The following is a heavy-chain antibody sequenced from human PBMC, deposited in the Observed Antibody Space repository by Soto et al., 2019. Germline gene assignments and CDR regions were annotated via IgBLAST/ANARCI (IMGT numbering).Heavy chain of an antibody. CDR2: IKLDGSER. CDR3: ARAVKLAVPAATGYFDF. D-gene: IGHD6-13*01. V-gene: IGHV3-7*03. Sequence: GASLRLSCESSGFTLSSYWMSWVRQAPGKGLEWVANIKLDGSERYYVDSVRGRFTISRDNAKNSLFLQMDSLRAEDTAVYYCARAVKLAVPAATGYFDFWGQGTLVTVSS. CDR1: GFTLSSYW. J-gene: IGHJ4*03.